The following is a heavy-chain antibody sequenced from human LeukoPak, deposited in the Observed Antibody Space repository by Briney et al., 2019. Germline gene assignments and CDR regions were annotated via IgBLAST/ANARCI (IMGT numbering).Heavy chain of an antibody. CDR1: GGSFSGYY. D-gene: IGHD2-15*01. V-gene: IGHV4-34*01. Sequence: SETLSLTCAVYGGSFSGYYWSWIRQPPGKGLEWIGEINHSGSTNYNPSLKSRVTISVDTSKNQFSLKLSSVTAADTAVYYCARGSSLRVVVAATGGEGYWGQGTLVTVSS. CDR2: INHSGST. J-gene: IGHJ4*02. CDR3: ARGSSLRVVVAATGGEGY.